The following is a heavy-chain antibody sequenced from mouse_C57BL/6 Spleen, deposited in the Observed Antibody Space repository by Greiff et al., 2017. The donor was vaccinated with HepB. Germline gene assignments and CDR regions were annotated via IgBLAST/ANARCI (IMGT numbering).Heavy chain of an antibody. Sequence: LVKPGASVKLSCKASGYTFTEYTIHWVKQRSGQGLEWIGWFYPGSGSIKYNEKFKDKATLTADKSSSTVYMELSRLTSEDSAVYFCARHEERASTVVESPFAYWGQGTLVTVSA. J-gene: IGHJ3*01. D-gene: IGHD1-1*01. CDR1: GYTFTEYT. CDR3: ARHEERASTVVESPFAY. V-gene: IGHV1-62-2*01. CDR2: FYPGSGSI.